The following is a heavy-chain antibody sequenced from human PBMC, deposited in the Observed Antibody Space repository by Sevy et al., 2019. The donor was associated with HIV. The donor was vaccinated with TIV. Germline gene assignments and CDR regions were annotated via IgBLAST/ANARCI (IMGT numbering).Heavy chain of an antibody. CDR2: ISYDGSNK. V-gene: IGHV3-30-3*01. J-gene: IGHJ4*02. D-gene: IGHD3-10*01. CDR3: AREDYYGSGSPFDY. CDR1: GFTFSSYA. Sequence: GGSLRLSCAASGFTFSSYAMHWVRQAQGKGLEWVPVISYDGSNKYYADSVKGRFTISRDNSKNTLYLQMNSLRAEDTAVYYCAREDYYGSGSPFDYWGQGTLVTVSS.